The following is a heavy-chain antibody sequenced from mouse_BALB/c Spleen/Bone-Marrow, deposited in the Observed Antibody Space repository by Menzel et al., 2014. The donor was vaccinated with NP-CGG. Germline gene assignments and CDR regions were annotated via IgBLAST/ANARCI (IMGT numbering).Heavy chain of an antibody. D-gene: IGHD3-1*01. CDR1: GFTFTDYY. CDR2: IRNKAYGYTT. CDR3: SRDMGLLRFDY. V-gene: IGHV7-3*02. J-gene: IGHJ2*01. Sequence: VQLKESGGGLVQPGGSLRLSCATSGFTFTDYYMSWVRQPPGKALEWLGFIRNKAYGYTTEYSASVKGRFTISRDNSQSILYLQMNTLRAEDSATYYCSRDMGLLRFDYWGQGTPLTVSS.